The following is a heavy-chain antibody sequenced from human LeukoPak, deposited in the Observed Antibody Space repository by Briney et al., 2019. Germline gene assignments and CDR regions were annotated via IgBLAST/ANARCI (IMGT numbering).Heavy chain of an antibody. V-gene: IGHV5-51*01. CDR2: IYPGDSDT. J-gene: IGHJ4*02. D-gene: IGHD3-22*01. CDR1: GYSFTSYW. Sequence: GESLKVSCKGSGYSFTSYWIGWVRQMPGKGLEWMGIIYPGDSDTRYSPSFQGQVTISADKSISTAYLQWSSLKASDTAMYYRARVEQDYYDSSGYFDYFDYWGQGTLVTVSS. CDR3: ARVEQDYYDSSGYFDYFDY.